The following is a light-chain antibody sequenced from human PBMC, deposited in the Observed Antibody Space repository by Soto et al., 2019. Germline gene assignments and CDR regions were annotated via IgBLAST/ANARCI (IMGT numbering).Light chain of an antibody. CDR1: QSISSW. CDR2: KAS. Sequence: DIQMTQSPSTLSASVGDRVTITCRASQSISSWLAWYQQKPGKAPKLLIYKASSLESGVPSRFSGSGSGTKFTLTISSLQPDDFATYYCQQYNSYSERTFGQGTKVEIK. CDR3: QQYNSYSERT. V-gene: IGKV1-5*03. J-gene: IGKJ1*01.